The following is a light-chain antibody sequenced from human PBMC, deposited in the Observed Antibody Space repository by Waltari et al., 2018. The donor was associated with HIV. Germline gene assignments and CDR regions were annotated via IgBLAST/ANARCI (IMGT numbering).Light chain of an antibody. V-gene: IGKV3-20*01. CDR3: QQYGSLST. J-gene: IGKJ4*01. CDR2: GAS. CDR1: RSVTSSF. Sequence: EIVLTQSPGTLSLSPGERATLSCRASRSVTSSFLAWYQHKPGQSPRLLIYGASTRATGIPDRFSGSGSGTEFTLTISGLESEDSAVYYCQQYGSLSTFGGGTKVEIK.